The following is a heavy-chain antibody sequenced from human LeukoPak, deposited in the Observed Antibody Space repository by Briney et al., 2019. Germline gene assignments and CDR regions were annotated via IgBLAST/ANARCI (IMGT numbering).Heavy chain of an antibody. CDR3: AGDRYSRSLDY. CDR2: IYHSGST. CDR1: GYSISSGYY. Sequence: KPSETLSLTCTVSGYSISSGYYWGWIRQPPGKGLEWIGSIYHSGSTYYNPSLKSRVTISVDTSKNQFSLKLSSVTAADTAVYYCAGDRYSRSLDYWGQGTLVTVSS. V-gene: IGHV4-38-2*02. D-gene: IGHD6-6*01. J-gene: IGHJ4*02.